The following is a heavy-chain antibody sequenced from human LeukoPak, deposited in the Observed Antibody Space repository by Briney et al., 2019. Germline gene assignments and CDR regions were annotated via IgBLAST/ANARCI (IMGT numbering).Heavy chain of an antibody. CDR3: ARARYYYDSSGYYYPFDY. J-gene: IGHJ4*02. Sequence: GGSLRLSCAASGFTFSSYDMHWVRQAAGKGLEWVSAIGTAGDTYYPGSVKGRFTISRENAKNSLYLQMNSLRAGDTAVYYCARARYYYDSSGYYYPFDYWGQGTLVTVSS. D-gene: IGHD3-22*01. V-gene: IGHV3-13*01. CDR2: IGTAGDT. CDR1: GFTFSSYD.